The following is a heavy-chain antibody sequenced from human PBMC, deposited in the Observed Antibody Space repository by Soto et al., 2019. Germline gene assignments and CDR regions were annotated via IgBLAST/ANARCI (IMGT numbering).Heavy chain of an antibody. J-gene: IGHJ5*02. D-gene: IGHD3-22*01. Sequence: PSETLSLTCTVSGGSISSYYWSWIRQPPGKGLEWIGYIYYSGSTNYNPSLKSRVTISVDTSKNQFSLKLSSVTAADTAVYYCARVPYYYDSSGYIWWFDPWGQGTLVTVSS. V-gene: IGHV4-59*01. CDR1: GGSISSYY. CDR3: ARVPYYYDSSGYIWWFDP. CDR2: IYYSGST.